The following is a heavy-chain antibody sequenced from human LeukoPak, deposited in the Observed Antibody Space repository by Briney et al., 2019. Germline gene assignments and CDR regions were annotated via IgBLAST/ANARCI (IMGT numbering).Heavy chain of an antibody. CDR1: GFTVSSNY. CDR3: ARDGVAGTSDAFDI. Sequence: PGGSLRLSCAVSGFTVSSNYMSWVRQAPRKGLEWVSVFYSGGSTYYADSVKGRFTISRDNSKNTLYLQMNSLRAEDTAVYYCARDGVAGTSDAFDIWGQGTMVTVSS. CDR2: FYSGGST. D-gene: IGHD6-19*01. V-gene: IGHV3-66*01. J-gene: IGHJ3*02.